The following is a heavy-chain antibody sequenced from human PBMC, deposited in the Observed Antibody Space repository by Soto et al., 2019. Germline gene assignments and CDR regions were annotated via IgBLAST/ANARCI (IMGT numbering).Heavy chain of an antibody. Sequence: EVQLLESGGGLVQPGGSLGLSCAASGLTFSGYAWAWAGQAPGKGLEWVSAISGSGGSTYYADSVKGRFTISRDNSKNTLYLQMNSLRAEDTAVYYCAVSRGPFDYWGQGTLVTVSS. CDR1: GLTFSGYA. V-gene: IGHV3-23*01. CDR2: ISGSGGST. J-gene: IGHJ4*02. D-gene: IGHD3-3*02. CDR3: AVSRGPFDY.